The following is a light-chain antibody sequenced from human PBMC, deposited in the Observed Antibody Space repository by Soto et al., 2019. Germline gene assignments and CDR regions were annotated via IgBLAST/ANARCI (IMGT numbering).Light chain of an antibody. J-gene: IGKJ5*01. CDR3: QQYDSSLRVT. Sequence: EIVLTQSPGTLSLSPGERATLSCRASQSVSSSYLAWYQQKPGQAPRLLIYGASSRATGIPDRFSGSGSGTDFTLTISRLEPEDFAVYYCQQYDSSLRVTFGQGTRLEIK. CDR2: GAS. V-gene: IGKV3-20*01. CDR1: QSVSSSY.